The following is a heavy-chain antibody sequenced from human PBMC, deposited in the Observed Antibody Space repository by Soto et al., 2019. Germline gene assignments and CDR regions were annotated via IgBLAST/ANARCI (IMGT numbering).Heavy chain of an antibody. CDR3: ARDSSSWLNDAFDI. CDR1: RCTFTSYG. V-gene: IGHV1-18*01. J-gene: IGHJ3*02. CDR2: ISAYNGNT. Sequence: VPVKVSCKASRCTFTSYGISWVRQAPGQGLEWMGWISAYNGNTNYAQKLQGSVTMTTDTSTNTAYMELRSLRSDDTAVYYCARDSSSWLNDAFDIWGQGTMVTVSS. D-gene: IGHD6-13*01.